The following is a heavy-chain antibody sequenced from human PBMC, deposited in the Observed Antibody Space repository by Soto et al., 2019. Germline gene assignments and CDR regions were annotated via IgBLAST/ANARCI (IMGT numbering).Heavy chain of an antibody. V-gene: IGHV1-18*01. J-gene: IGHJ4*02. D-gene: IGHD6-13*01. Sequence: GGSVKVSCKASGYTFYSYGFSWVGQAPAKGVEWMGWSSGYYGNTNYAHSFQGRVAVSTDTSSRTGDMQLRSLRSDDTAVYYRARDRLGPDRLAAVDSLDFWGQGTLVTVSS. CDR2: SSGYYGNT. CDR1: GYTFYSYG. CDR3: ARDRLGPDRLAAVDSLDF.